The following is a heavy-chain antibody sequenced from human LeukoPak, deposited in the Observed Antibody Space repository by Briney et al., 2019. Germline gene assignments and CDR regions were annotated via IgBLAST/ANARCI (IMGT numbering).Heavy chain of an antibody. D-gene: IGHD4-23*01. Sequence: GGSLRLSCAASGFTFSSYAMSWVRQAPGKGLEWVSVISVSGGNTYYADSVKGRFTISRDNSKNTLYLQMNSLRAEDTAVYYCYGANAEHWGQGTLVTVSS. CDR1: GFTFSSYA. CDR3: YGANAEH. J-gene: IGHJ1*01. V-gene: IGHV3-23*01. CDR2: ISVSGGNT.